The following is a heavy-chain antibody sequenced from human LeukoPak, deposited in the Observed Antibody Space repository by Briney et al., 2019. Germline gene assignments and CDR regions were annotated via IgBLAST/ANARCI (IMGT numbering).Heavy chain of an antibody. Sequence: SETLSLTCTVSGGSISSSYYWGWIRQPPGKGLEWIGSIYYSGSTYYNPSLKSRVTISVDTSKNQFSLKVSSVTAADTAVYYCVASAPDYFDYWGQGTLVTVSS. CDR2: IYYSGST. D-gene: IGHD6-13*01. J-gene: IGHJ4*02. CDR3: VASAPDYFDY. CDR1: GGSISSSYY. V-gene: IGHV4-39*01.